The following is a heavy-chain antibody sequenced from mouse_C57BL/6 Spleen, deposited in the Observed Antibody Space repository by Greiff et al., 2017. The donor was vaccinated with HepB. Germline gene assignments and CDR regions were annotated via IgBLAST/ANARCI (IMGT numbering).Heavy chain of an antibody. Sequence: QVQLQQSGAELVKPGASVKLSCKASGYTFTSYWMQWVKQRPGQGLEWIGEIDPSDSYTNYNQKFKGKATLTVDTSSSTAYMQLSSLTSEDSAVYYCARRGGSGYRSYYAMDYWGQGTSVTVSS. J-gene: IGHJ4*01. D-gene: IGHD3-2*02. CDR1: GYTFTSYW. CDR2: IDPSDSYT. V-gene: IGHV1-50*01. CDR3: ARRGGSGYRSYYAMDY.